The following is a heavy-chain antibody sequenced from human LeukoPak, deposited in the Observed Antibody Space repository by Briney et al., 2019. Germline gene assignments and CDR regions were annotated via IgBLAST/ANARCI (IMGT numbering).Heavy chain of an antibody. CDR2: ISSSGSTI. V-gene: IGHV3-11*04. Sequence: GRSLRLSCAASGFTFSDYYMSWIRQSPGQGLKWVSYISSSGSTIYYPSSKKGRFTIADDNDKNSLYLQMNGLTAEETAVYCSGRDIFPRSIHKVAYFDYWGQGTLVTVSS. D-gene: IGHD2-2*01. CDR3: GRDIFPRSIHKVAYFDY. CDR1: GFTFSDYY. J-gene: IGHJ4*02.